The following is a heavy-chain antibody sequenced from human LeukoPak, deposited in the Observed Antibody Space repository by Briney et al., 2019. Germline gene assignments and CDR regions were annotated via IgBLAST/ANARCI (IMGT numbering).Heavy chain of an antibody. Sequence: GASVKVSCKASGYTFTSYDINWVRQATGQGLEGMGWMNPNSGNTGYAQKFQGRVTITRNTSISTAYMELSSLRSEDTAVYYCAGGTFVQGIDYWGQGTLVTVSS. D-gene: IGHD2/OR15-2a*01. CDR1: GYTFTSYD. CDR2: MNPNSGNT. V-gene: IGHV1-8*03. CDR3: AGGTFVQGIDY. J-gene: IGHJ4*02.